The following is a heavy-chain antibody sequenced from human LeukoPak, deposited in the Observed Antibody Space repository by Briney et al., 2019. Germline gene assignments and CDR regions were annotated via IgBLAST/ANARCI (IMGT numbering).Heavy chain of an antibody. D-gene: IGHD1-26*01. CDR3: GRGSRAGSGTYRIDY. CDR1: GYTFTGYY. V-gene: IGHV1-2*02. Sequence: ASVKVSCKASGYTFTGYYIHWVRQAPGQGLEWMGWINPNSGGTNYAQKFQGRVTLTRDTSISTAYMDLSSLKSDDTALYYCGRGSRAGSGTYRIDYWGQGTLVTVSS. CDR2: INPNSGGT. J-gene: IGHJ4*02.